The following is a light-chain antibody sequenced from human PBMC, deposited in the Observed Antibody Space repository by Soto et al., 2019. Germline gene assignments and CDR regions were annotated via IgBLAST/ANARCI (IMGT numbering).Light chain of an antibody. Sequence: EIVMTQSPATLSVSPGERATLSCRASQSVSSNLAWYQQKPGQAPRLLIYGASTRATGIPARFSGSGSGTEVTLTISSLQSEDFAVYYWQQYNNWFTWTFGQGTKVEIK. CDR1: QSVSSN. CDR2: GAS. CDR3: QQYNNWFTWT. V-gene: IGKV3-15*01. J-gene: IGKJ1*01.